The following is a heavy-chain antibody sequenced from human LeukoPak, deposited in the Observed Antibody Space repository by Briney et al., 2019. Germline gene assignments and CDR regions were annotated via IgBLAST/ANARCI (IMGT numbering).Heavy chain of an antibody. J-gene: IGHJ5*02. CDR2: ISSSSNTI. V-gene: IGHV3-48*02. Sequence: GGSLRLSCAASGFTFSSYSMNCVRQAPGKGLEWLSYISSSSNTIYYADSVKGRFTISRDNAKDSLYLQMNSLRDEDTAVYYCTRHDTVIRGWFDPWGQGTRVTVSS. CDR3: TRHDTVIRGWFDP. D-gene: IGHD4-11*01. CDR1: GFTFSSYS.